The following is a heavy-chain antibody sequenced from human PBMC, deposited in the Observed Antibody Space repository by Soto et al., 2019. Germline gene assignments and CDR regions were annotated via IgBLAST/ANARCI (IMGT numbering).Heavy chain of an antibody. CDR1: GFTFSSYA. CDR2: ISYDGSNK. V-gene: IGHV3-30-3*01. CDR3: ARVFEIQLWTYFDY. Sequence: GGSLRLSCAASGFTFSSYAMHWVRQAPGKGMEWVAVISYDGSNKYYADSVKGRFTISRDNSKNTLYLQMNSLRAEDTAVYYCARVFEIQLWTYFDYWGQGTLVTVSS. D-gene: IGHD5-18*01. J-gene: IGHJ4*02.